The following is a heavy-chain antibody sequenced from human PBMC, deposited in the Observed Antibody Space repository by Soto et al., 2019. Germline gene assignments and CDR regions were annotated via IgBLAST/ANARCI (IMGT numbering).Heavy chain of an antibody. Sequence: QVKLVQSGTEVKKPGASIKVSCKASGYSFATSGMTWVRQAPGQGLEWMGWISGYNGNTNYDQNLQDRVTMTTDTSTNTAYLEVRNLRYDDTAVYYCARAGQYYDASGYADWGQGTLVAVSS. CDR1: GYSFATSG. CDR3: ARAGQYYDASGYAD. V-gene: IGHV1-18*01. D-gene: IGHD3-22*01. J-gene: IGHJ4*02. CDR2: ISGYNGNT.